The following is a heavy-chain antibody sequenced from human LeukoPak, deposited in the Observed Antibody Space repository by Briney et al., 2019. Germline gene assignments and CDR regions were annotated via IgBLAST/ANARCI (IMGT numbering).Heavy chain of an antibody. CDR3: ARVRAGVYRDY. CDR2: ISETGSTI. CDR1: GFSFDDYS. J-gene: IGHJ4*02. D-gene: IGHD2-8*01. V-gene: IGHV3-48*02. Sequence: GGSLRLSCAASGFSFDDYSMTWVRQTPGKGLEWLSYISETGSTIFSAGSVRGRFTISRDNAKNSLHLQMSSLRDGDTAVYYCARVRAGVYRDYWGQGTRVTVSS.